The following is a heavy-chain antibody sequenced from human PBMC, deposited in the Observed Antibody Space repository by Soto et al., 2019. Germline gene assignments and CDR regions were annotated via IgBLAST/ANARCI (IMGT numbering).Heavy chain of an antibody. Sequence: QITLKESGPTLVKPTQTLTLTCTFSGFSLSTSGVGVGWIRQPPGKALEWLALIYWDDDKRYSPSLKSRLTITKDTSKTRVVLTMTNMDPVDTATYYCAYKIKGYSYGPGGFDYWGQGTLVTVSS. CDR1: GFSLSTSGVG. CDR3: AYKIKGYSYGPGGFDY. D-gene: IGHD5-18*01. V-gene: IGHV2-5*02. J-gene: IGHJ4*02. CDR2: IYWDDDK.